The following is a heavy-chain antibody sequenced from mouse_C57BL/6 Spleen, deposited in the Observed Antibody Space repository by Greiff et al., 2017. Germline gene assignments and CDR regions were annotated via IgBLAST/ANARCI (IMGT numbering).Heavy chain of an antibody. V-gene: IGHV1-39*01. CDR3: ARGGYYGSSYNYFDY. D-gene: IGHD1-1*01. CDR2: INPNYGTT. J-gene: IGHJ2*01. Sequence: VQLKESGPELVKPGASVKISCKASGYSFTDYNMNWVKQSNGQSLEWIGVINPNYGTTSYNQKFQGKATLTVDQSSSTAYMQLNSLTSEDSAVYYCARGGYYGSSYNYFDYGGQGTTLTVSS. CDR1: GYSFTDYN.